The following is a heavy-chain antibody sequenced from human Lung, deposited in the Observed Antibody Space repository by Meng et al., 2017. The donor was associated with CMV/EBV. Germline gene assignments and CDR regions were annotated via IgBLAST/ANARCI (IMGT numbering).Heavy chain of an antibody. CDR1: GDSITNRNW. V-gene: IGHV4-4*03. Sequence: QATLGGAGPSLVKPPESPFLTCSVSGDSITNRNWWDWVRQPPGKGVELIGEIPHRGSSAYNPSLKSRVSMSIDKSKNQFSLKLTSVTAADTAVYHCLRRSGGSVWGQGTLVTVSS. D-gene: IGHD3-10*01. CDR2: IPHRGSS. J-gene: IGHJ1*01. CDR3: LRRSGGSV.